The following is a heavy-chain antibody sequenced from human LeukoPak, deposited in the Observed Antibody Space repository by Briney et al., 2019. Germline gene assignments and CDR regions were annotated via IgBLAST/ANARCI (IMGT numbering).Heavy chain of an antibody. CDR1: GITFSTSH. V-gene: IGHV3-64*01. CDR3: ARAYSFGYDY. D-gene: IGHD3-22*01. Sequence: GGSLRLSCAASGITFSTSHMHWVRQAPGKGLEYVAAITKNGDTTYYANSVKGRFTISRDNSKNTLYLQMGSLRVEDMPVYYCARAYSFGYDYWGQGTLVTVSS. CDR2: ITKNGDTT. J-gene: IGHJ4*02.